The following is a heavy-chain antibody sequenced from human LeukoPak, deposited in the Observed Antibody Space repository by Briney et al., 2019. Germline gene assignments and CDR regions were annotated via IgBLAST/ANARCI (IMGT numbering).Heavy chain of an antibody. J-gene: IGHJ4*02. CDR2: IWYNGGNK. Sequence: GGSLRLSCAASGFTFSSYAMSWVRQAPGKGLEWVAVIWYNGGNKYYADSVKGRFTISRDNSKNTLYLQMNSLRAEDTAVYYCAKDRPYSNYEGWGQGTLVTVSS. D-gene: IGHD4-11*01. CDR1: GFTFSSYA. V-gene: IGHV3-33*06. CDR3: AKDRPYSNYEG.